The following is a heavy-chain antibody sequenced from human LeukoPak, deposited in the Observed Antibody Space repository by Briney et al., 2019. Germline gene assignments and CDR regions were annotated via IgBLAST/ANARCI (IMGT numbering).Heavy chain of an antibody. V-gene: IGHV3-21*01. D-gene: IGHD3-16*01. Sequence: GGSLRLSCAASGFTFSSYSMNWVRQAPGKGLEWVSSISSGGFHIYYADSVKGRFTISRDNAKNSLYLQMNSLRAEDTAVYYCARDQGGEQSYWGQGTLVTVSS. J-gene: IGHJ4*02. CDR1: GFTFSSYS. CDR2: ISSGGFHI. CDR3: ARDQGGEQSY.